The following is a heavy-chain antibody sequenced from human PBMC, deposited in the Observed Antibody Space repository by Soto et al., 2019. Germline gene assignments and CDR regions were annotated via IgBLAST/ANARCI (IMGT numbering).Heavy chain of an antibody. CDR3: ARHNSGWYAFDY. V-gene: IGHV4-39*01. Sequence: QLRLQESGPGLAKPSETLSLTCAVSGGSITTRNYWWAWVRQTPGKGLEWIASIYYSGSTHYNASLKSRVTISVDTSKDQFSLTLSSVAAADTALYLCARHNSGWYAFDYWGQGMLVTVSP. CDR2: IYYSGST. J-gene: IGHJ4*02. D-gene: IGHD6-19*01. CDR1: GGSITTRNYW.